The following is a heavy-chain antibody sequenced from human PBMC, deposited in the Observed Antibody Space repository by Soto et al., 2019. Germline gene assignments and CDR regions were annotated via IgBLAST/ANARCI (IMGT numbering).Heavy chain of an antibody. Sequence: PGGSLRLACAASGLRFNNNAMAWFLQAPGRGLEWVSSISPGGSIKFYADSVKGRFTISRDNSKNMVSLQMSRLRAEDTAIHYCAKRRDGYSFDYWGQGALVTVSS. CDR2: ISPGGSIK. J-gene: IGHJ4*02. V-gene: IGHV3-23*01. D-gene: IGHD4-4*01. CDR1: GLRFNNNA. CDR3: AKRRDGYSFDY.